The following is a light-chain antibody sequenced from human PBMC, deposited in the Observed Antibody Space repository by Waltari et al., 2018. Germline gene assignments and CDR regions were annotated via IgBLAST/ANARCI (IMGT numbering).Light chain of an antibody. CDR1: SSDVGGYNH. J-gene: IGLJ3*02. CDR3: SSYTSSSTWV. Sequence: QSALTQPASVSGSPGQSITIPCTGTSSDVGGYNHVSWYQQHPGKAPKRMIYDVSKRPSGVSNRFSGSKSGNTASLTISGLQAEDEADYYCSSYTSSSTWVFGGGTKLTVL. V-gene: IGLV2-14*01. CDR2: DVS.